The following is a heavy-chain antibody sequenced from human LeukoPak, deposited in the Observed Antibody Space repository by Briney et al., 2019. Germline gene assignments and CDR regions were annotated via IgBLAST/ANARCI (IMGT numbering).Heavy chain of an antibody. CDR1: GFTFSSYE. Sequence: GGSLRLSCAASGFTFSSYEMNWVRQAPGKGLEWVSYISSSSDYIYYADSVKGRFTISRDNAKNSLYLQMKSLRAEDTAVYYCARGKTSQNIVTRKTYNWFDPWSQGTLVTVSS. D-gene: IGHD2/OR15-2a*01. CDR2: ISSSSDYI. V-gene: IGHV3-21*05. J-gene: IGHJ5*02. CDR3: ARGKTSQNIVTRKTYNWFDP.